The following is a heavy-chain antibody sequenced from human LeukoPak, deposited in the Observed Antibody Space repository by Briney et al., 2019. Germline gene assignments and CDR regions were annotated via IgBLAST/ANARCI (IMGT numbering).Heavy chain of an antibody. Sequence: GGSLRLSCAASGFTFSSYAMTWVRQAPGKGLEWVLAISGGGGSAYYADSVKGRFTISRDSSMNTLYLQMNSLTAGDTAVYYCAKAVGATRGYYYSGMDVWGQGTTVTVSS. CDR1: GFTFSSYA. V-gene: IGHV3-23*01. J-gene: IGHJ6*02. CDR2: ISGGGGSA. CDR3: AKAVGATRGYYYSGMDV. D-gene: IGHD1-26*01.